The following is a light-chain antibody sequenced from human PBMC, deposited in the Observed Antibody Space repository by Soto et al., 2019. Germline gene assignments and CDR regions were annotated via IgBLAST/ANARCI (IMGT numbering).Light chain of an antibody. Sequence: QSVLTQPPSASGTPGQRVTISCSGGSSNLGSSVVNWYQQLPGTAPKLLIYSNNQRPSGVPDRFSGSKSGTSASLAISGLQSEDEADYYCAAWDDSLNGPVFGTGTKVTAL. J-gene: IGLJ1*01. CDR3: AAWDDSLNGPV. V-gene: IGLV1-44*01. CDR1: SSNLGSSV. CDR2: SNN.